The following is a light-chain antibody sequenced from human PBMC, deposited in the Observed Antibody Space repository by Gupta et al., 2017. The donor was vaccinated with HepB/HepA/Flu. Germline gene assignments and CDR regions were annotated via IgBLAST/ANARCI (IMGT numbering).Light chain of an antibody. J-gene: IGKJ2*02. CDR2: KAS. V-gene: IGKV1-5*03. CDR1: QSISNW. Sequence: IQMTQSPSTLSASVGDRVTITCRASQSISNWLAWYQQKPGKAPKLVIYKASSLESGVPSRFSGSGSGTEFTLTISSLQSDDFATYYCQQYNSDSRNFGQGTKLEIK. CDR3: QQYNSDSRN.